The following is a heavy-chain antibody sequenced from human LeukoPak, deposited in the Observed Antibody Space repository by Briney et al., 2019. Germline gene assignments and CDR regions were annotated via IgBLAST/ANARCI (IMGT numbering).Heavy chain of an antibody. Sequence: GGSLRLSCAASGFTFGSYAMSWVRQAPGKGLEWGSTISDSGGTTYFADSVKGRFTISRDNSKNTLYLQMNSLRAEDTALYYCAKEPTPGGAFYFDSWGQGTLVTVSS. CDR2: ISDSGGTT. CDR1: GFTFGSYA. J-gene: IGHJ4*02. CDR3: AKEPTPGGAFYFDS. V-gene: IGHV3-23*01. D-gene: IGHD3-10*01.